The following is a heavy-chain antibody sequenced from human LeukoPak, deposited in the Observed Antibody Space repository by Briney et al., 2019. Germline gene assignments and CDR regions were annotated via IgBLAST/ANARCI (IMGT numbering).Heavy chain of an antibody. J-gene: IGHJ4*02. D-gene: IGHD6-13*01. CDR2: ISSSSSYI. CDR1: GFTFSSYS. V-gene: IGHV3-21*01. Sequence: GGSLRLSCAASGFTFSSYSMNWVRQAPGKGLEWVSSISSSSSYIYYADSVKGRFTISRDNAKNSLYLQMNSLRAEDTAVYYCARPRGAAAGQAFDYWGQGTLATVSS. CDR3: ARPRGAAAGQAFDY.